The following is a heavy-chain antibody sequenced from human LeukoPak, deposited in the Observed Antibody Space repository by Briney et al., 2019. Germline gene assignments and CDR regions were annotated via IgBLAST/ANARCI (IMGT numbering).Heavy chain of an antibody. CDR1: GLTFSGSW. CDR2: MKPDGSES. CDR3: ARGGPGRSLTIVPERTKYYMDV. J-gene: IGHJ6*03. V-gene: IGHV3-7*01. D-gene: IGHD1-26*01. Sequence: GSLRLSCAVSGLTFSGSWITWIRQAPGKGLEWVASMKPDGSESWYVDSVKGRFTISRDNSKNLLYLQLTSLRAEDTAVYYCARGGPGRSLTIVPERTKYYMDVWGKGATVTVSS.